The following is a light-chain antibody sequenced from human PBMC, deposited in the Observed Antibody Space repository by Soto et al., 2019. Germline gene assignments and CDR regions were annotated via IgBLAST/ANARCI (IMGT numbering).Light chain of an antibody. Sequence: QSALTQPASVSGSPGQSITISCTGISGDVGSYNLVSWYQQHPGKAPKLMIYEGSKRPSGVSNRFSGSKSGNTASLTISGLQAADEAGYHCCSYAGSATCVVFGGGTKVTVL. V-gene: IGLV2-23*01. CDR1: SGDVGSYNL. CDR2: EGS. CDR3: CSYAGSATCVV. J-gene: IGLJ2*01.